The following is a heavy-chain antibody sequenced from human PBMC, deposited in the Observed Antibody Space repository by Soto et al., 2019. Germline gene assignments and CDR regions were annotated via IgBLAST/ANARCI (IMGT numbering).Heavy chain of an antibody. CDR3: ARRRFFDTLLDP. CDR1: GYGFTSYW. Sequence: GESLKISCKASGYGFTSYWIGWVRQISGKGLEWMGITYPEDSQTLYSPSFQGQVTISVDKSISTVYLQWSSLKASDTATYYCARRRFFDTLLDPWGQGTLVTVSS. D-gene: IGHD3-9*01. V-gene: IGHV5-51*01. J-gene: IGHJ5*02. CDR2: TYPEDSQT.